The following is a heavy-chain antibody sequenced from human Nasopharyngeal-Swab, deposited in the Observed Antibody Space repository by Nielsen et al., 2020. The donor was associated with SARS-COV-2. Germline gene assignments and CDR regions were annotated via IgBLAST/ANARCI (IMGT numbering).Heavy chain of an antibody. V-gene: IGHV3-30*18. CDR2: ISYDGSNK. Sequence: GESLKISCAASGFTFSSYGMHWVRQAPGKGLEWVAVISYDGSNKYYADSVKGRFTISRGNSKNTLYLQMNSLRAEDTAVYYCAKDVQYDFSDYWGQGTLVTVSS. D-gene: IGHD3-3*01. CDR3: AKDVQYDFSDY. CDR1: GFTFSSYG. J-gene: IGHJ4*02.